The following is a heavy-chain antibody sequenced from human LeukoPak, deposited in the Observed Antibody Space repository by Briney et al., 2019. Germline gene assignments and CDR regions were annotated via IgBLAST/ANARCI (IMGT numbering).Heavy chain of an antibody. CDR2: IYYSGST. V-gene: IGHV4-31*03. J-gene: IGHJ4*02. CDR1: GGSISSGGYY. CDR3: ARVSSGYFDY. D-gene: IGHD3-22*01. Sequence: SQTLSLTCTVSGGSISSGGYYWSWIRQHPGKGLEWIGYIYYSGSTYYNLSLKSRVTISVDTSKNQFSLKLSSVTAADTAVYYCARVSSGYFDYWGQGTLVTVSS.